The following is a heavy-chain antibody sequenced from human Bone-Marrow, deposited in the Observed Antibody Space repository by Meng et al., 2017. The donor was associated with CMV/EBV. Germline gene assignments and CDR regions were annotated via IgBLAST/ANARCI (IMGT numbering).Heavy chain of an antibody. V-gene: IGHV4-31*02. D-gene: IGHD6-13*01. J-gene: IGHJ4*02. CDR2: VYYSGST. CDR3: ARRGSVVIASDAPAFYFDL. Sequence: ISNGDYYWTWIRQYPGEGLEWIGYVYYSGSTYYNPSLKSRVAMSVDTSKNQFSLTLNYVTAADTAVYYCARRGSVVIASDAPAFYFDLWGQGTLVTVSS. CDR1: ISNGDYY.